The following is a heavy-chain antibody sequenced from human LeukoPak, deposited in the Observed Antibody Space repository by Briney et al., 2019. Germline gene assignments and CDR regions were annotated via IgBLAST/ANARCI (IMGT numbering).Heavy chain of an antibody. J-gene: IGHJ4*02. D-gene: IGHD3-22*01. CDR2: IYPGDSDT. V-gene: IGHV5-51*01. CDR1: GYSFTSYW. CDR3: AATYYYDSSGYYSSDY. Sequence: GESLKISCKGSGYSFTSYWFGWVRQMPGKGLEWVGIIYPGDSDTRYSPSFQGQVTISADKSISTAYLQWSSLKASDTAMYYCAATYYYDSSGYYSSDYWGQGTLVTVSS.